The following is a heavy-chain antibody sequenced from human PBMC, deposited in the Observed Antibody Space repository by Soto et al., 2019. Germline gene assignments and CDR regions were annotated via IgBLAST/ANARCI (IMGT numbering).Heavy chain of an antibody. CDR1: GFTVSSNY. CDR2: IYSGGST. CDR3: ARVSRRAWYSRSDNWFDP. V-gene: IGHV3-53*01. J-gene: IGHJ5*02. Sequence: GGSLRLSCAASGFTVSSNYMSWVRQAPGKGLGWVSVIYSGGSTYYADSVKGRFTIPRDNSKNTLYLQMNSLRAEDTAVYYCARVSRRAWYSRSDNWFDPWGQGTLVTVSS. D-gene: IGHD6-13*01.